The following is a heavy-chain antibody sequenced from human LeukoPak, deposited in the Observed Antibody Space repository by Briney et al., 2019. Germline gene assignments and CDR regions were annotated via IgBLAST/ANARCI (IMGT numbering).Heavy chain of an antibody. CDR3: AREVPAAMSGFDI. Sequence: PGGSLRLSCEASGFTFSTYTMNWVRQAPGKGLEWVASISSSSDYIYYADPVKGRFSIPRDNAKKSLNLQMNSLRAEDTAVYYCAREVPAAMSGFDIWGQGTMVTVSS. CDR1: GFTFSTYT. V-gene: IGHV3-21*01. CDR2: ISSSSDYI. J-gene: IGHJ3*02. D-gene: IGHD2-2*01.